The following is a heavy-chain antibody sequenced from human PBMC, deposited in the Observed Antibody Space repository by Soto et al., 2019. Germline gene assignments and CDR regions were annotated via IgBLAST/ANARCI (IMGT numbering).Heavy chain of an antibody. D-gene: IGHD1-26*01. CDR1: GFTFSSYG. V-gene: IGHV3-30*18. Sequence: QVQLVESGGGVVQPGRSLRLSCAATGFTFSSYGMHWVRQAPGKGLEWVAVMSYDGSKKYHADSVKGRFTISRDSSKNTLYLQMNSLRAEDTAVYYCAKSRGSYNYHCYYGMDVWGQGTTVTVSS. J-gene: IGHJ6*02. CDR2: MSYDGSKK. CDR3: AKSRGSYNYHCYYGMDV.